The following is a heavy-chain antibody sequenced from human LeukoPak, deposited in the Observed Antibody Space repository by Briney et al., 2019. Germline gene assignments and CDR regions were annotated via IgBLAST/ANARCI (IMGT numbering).Heavy chain of an antibody. CDR1: GFTFTSST. Sequence: GASVKVSCKASGFTFTSSTVQWVRQARGQRLEWIGWIVVGSGNTNYAQKFQERVTITRDMSTSTAYMELSSLRSEDTAVYYCAADPNYGDYSRAFDIWGQGTMVTVSP. CDR3: AADPNYGDYSRAFDI. D-gene: IGHD4-17*01. CDR2: IVVGSGNT. V-gene: IGHV1-58*01. J-gene: IGHJ3*02.